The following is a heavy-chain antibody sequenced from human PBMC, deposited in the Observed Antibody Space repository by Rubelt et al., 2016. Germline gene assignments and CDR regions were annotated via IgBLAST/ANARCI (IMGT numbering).Heavy chain of an antibody. D-gene: IGHD3/OR15-3a*01. CDR3: AKGTGPGRGGTDY. J-gene: IGHJ4*02. Sequence: EVQLLESGGGLVQPGGSLRLSCAASGFTFSSYAMSWVRQAPGKGLEWVSAISGSGGSTYYADSVKGRFTISRDNSKKPLYLQMNSLRAEDTAVYYCAKGTGPGRGGTDYWGQGTLVTVSS. V-gene: IGHV3-23*01. CDR2: ISGSGGST. CDR1: GFTFSSYA.